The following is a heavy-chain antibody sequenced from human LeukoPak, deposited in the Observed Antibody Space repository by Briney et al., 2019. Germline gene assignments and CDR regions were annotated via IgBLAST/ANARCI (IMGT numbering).Heavy chain of an antibody. V-gene: IGHV1-18*01. CDR2: ISAYTANT. D-gene: IGHD4-17*01. J-gene: IGHJ4*02. CDR3: ARGQSGDFGHPFGFDY. CDR1: DYTFTSYG. Sequence: ASVKVSCKASDYTFTSYGISWVRQAPGQGLEWMGWISAYTANTNYAQKVQGRVTMTTDTSTSTAYMELRSLRSDDTAAYYCARGQSGDFGHPFGFDYWGQGTLVTVSS.